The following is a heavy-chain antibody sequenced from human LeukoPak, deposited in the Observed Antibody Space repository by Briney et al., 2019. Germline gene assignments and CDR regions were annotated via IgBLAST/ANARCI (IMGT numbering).Heavy chain of an antibody. D-gene: IGHD2/OR15-2a*01. CDR3: ATNLIGAGEYFRQ. V-gene: IGHV3-21*01. J-gene: IGHJ1*01. Sequence: PGGSLRLSCAASGFTFSSYSMNWVRQAPGKGLEWVSFISTSSSYIHNADSVKGRFTSSRDNAKNSGYLEMNSLGAEDTAVYYCATNLIGAGEYFRQWGQGTLVTVSS. CDR2: ISTSSSYI. CDR1: GFTFSSYS.